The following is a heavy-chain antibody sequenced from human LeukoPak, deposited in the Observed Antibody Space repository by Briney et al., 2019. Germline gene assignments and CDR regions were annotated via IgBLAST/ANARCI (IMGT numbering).Heavy chain of an antibody. CDR3: ARKAQYNGHYPLDY. CDR1: GFTFTSYS. D-gene: IGHD1-7*01. J-gene: IGHJ4*02. Sequence: GGSLRLSCAASGFTFTSYSMSWVRQAPGKGLEWVSGTSDRGDYAYYADSVKGRFTISRDSSKNTLFLQMNSLRAEDTALYFCARKAQYNGHYPLDYWGQGTLVTVSS. V-gene: IGHV3-23*01. CDR2: TSDRGDYA.